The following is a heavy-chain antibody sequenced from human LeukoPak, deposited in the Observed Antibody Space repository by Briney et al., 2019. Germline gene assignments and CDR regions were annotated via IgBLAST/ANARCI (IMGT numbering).Heavy chain of an antibody. CDR2: IRTSSSYI. D-gene: IGHD4-17*01. CDR1: GFTFSSYS. CDR3: ASEVTTHAFDI. Sequence: GGSLRLSCAASGFTFSSYSMNWVRQAPGKELEWVSYIRTSSSYIDYADSVKGRFTISRDDAKNSLYLQMNSLRVEDTAVYYCASEVTTHAFDIWGQGTMVTVSS. V-gene: IGHV3-21*01. J-gene: IGHJ3*02.